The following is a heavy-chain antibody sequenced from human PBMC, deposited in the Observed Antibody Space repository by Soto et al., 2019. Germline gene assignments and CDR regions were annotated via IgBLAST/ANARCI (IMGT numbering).Heavy chain of an antibody. CDR3: AKARCSGGTCYVPDY. CDR1: GFTFSSYT. J-gene: IGHJ4*02. CDR2: ISGSGGSP. Sequence: EVQLLQSGGGLVQPGGSLRLSCAVSGFTFSSYTMAWVRQAPGKGLEWVSGISGSGGSPNYADSVQGRFTISRDNPKNTLYLQMNSLRAEDTASYYCAKARCSGGTCYVPDYWGQGVLVTVSA. D-gene: IGHD2-15*01. V-gene: IGHV3-23*01.